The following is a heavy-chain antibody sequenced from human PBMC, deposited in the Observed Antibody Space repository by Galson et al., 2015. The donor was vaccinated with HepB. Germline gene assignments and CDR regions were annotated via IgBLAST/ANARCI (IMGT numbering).Heavy chain of an antibody. CDR2: IIPMFGTV. Sequence: SVKVSCKVSGASFNTYAISWVRQAPGQGLECLGGIIPMFGTVEYAQKFQGRLTITADGGTSTAYMELSSLKSEGTAVYYCARDRDCSSSSCYQPLDVWGQGTTVTVSS. J-gene: IGHJ6*02. CDR1: GASFNTYA. D-gene: IGHD2-2*01. CDR3: ARDRDCSSSSCYQPLDV. V-gene: IGHV1-69*13.